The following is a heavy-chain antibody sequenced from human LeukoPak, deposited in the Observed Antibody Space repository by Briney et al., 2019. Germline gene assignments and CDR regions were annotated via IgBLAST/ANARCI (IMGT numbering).Heavy chain of an antibody. CDR3: ARATRNIVVVPGAIMFDP. D-gene: IGHD2-2*01. CDR1: GYTFTGHY. V-gene: IGHV1-2*06. Sequence: ASVKVSCKASGYTFTGHYMHWVRQAPGQGLEWMGRINPNSGGTNYAQKFQGRVTMTRDTSISTAYVELSRLRSDDTAVYYCARATRNIVVVPGAIMFDPGGQGTLGTVS. J-gene: IGHJ5*02. CDR2: INPNSGGT.